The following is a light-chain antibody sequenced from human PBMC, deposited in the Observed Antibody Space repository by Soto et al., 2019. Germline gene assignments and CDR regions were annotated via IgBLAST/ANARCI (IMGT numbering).Light chain of an antibody. CDR3: QQYNHWPIT. Sequence: MMITQSPATLSASLGKRATLSFRASQSVASNLAWYQQRPGQAPRLLISDASTRATGFPARFSGSGSGTEFTLTITSLQSEDFVVYYCQQYNHWPITFGQGTRLEIK. CDR1: QSVASN. J-gene: IGKJ5*01. V-gene: IGKV3-15*01. CDR2: DAS.